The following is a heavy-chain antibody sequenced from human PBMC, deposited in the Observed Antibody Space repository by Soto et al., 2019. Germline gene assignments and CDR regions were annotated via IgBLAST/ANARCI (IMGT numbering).Heavy chain of an antibody. V-gene: IGHV3-48*01. CDR2: ISSSSSTI. J-gene: IGHJ2*01. CDR3: VRGHGIPYWYFGL. Sequence: GGSLRLPWAASGFTFSSYSMNWIRQAPGKGLEWVSYISSSSSTIYYADSVKGRFTISRDNAKNSLYLQMNSLRAEDTAVYHCVRGHGIPYWYFGLWGRGTLVTVSS. D-gene: IGHD1-20*01. CDR1: GFTFSSYS.